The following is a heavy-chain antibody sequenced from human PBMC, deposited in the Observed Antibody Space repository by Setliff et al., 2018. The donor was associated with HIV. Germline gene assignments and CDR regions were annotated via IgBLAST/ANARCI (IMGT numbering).Heavy chain of an antibody. J-gene: IGHJ5*02. D-gene: IGHD2-15*01. CDR3: ARAHAPIVVVVAATVGWFDP. CDR1: GGSISSSSYY. V-gene: IGHV4-39*07. Sequence: SETLSLTCTVSGGSISSSSYYWGWIRQPPGKGLEWIGSIYYSGSTYYNPSLKSRVTISVDTSKNQFSLKLGSVTAADTAVYYCARAHAPIVVVVAATVGWFDPWGQGTLVTVSS. CDR2: IYYSGST.